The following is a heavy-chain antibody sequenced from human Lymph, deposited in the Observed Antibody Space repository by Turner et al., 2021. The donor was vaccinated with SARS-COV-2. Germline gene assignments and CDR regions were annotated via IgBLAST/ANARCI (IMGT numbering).Heavy chain of an antibody. Sequence: EVQVLESGGGLVQRGGPLRLSCAASRFTFSSSDISWVPQDPGKGMEWSTTISSSGGSKYYADYVKGRFTVYRNNSKNTLYLQMNKLGAEDAALYYCAKDPNWYVLSAVDYWGQGTLVTVSS. CDR3: AKDPNWYVLSAVDY. J-gene: IGHJ4*02. V-gene: IGHV3-23*01. CDR2: ISSSGGSK. CDR1: RFTFSSSD. D-gene: IGHD1-1*01.